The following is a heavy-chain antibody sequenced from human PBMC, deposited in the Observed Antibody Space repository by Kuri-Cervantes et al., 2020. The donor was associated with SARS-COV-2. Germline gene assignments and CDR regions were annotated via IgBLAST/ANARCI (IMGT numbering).Heavy chain of an antibody. V-gene: IGHV3-33*08. CDR3: ARDHGIAAAGTSGGFDY. J-gene: IGHJ4*02. CDR2: IWYDGSNK. D-gene: IGHD6-13*01. CDR1: GSTFSSYG. Sequence: GESLKISCAASGSTFSSYGMHWVRQAPGKGLEWVAVIWYDGSNKYYADSVKGRFTISRDNSKNTLYLQMNSLRAEDTAVYYCARDHGIAAAGTSGGFDYWGQGTLVTVSS.